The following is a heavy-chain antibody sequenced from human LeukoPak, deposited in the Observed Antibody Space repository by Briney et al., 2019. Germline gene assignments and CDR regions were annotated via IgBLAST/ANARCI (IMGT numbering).Heavy chain of an antibody. J-gene: IGHJ3*02. V-gene: IGHV4-4*07. CDR1: GGSISSYY. Sequence: SETLSLTCTVSGGSISSYYWSWIRQPAGKGLEWIGRIYTTGSTNYNPSLKSRVTMSVDTSKNQFSLKLSSVTAADTAVYYCARAGAGIAAAGTLAFDIWGQGTMVTVSS. CDR3: ARAGAGIAAAGTLAFDI. D-gene: IGHD6-13*01. CDR2: IYTTGST.